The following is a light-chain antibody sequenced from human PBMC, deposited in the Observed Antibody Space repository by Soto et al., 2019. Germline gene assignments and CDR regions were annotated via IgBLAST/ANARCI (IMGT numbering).Light chain of an antibody. CDR3: QQYGSSPIT. V-gene: IGKV3-20*01. Sequence: EIVLTQSPGTLSLSPGERATLSCRASQSVVSNLAWYQQKPGQAPRLLIHGASSRATGIPDRISGSGSGTDFTLTISRLEPEDFAVYYCQQYGSSPITFGQGTRLEIK. CDR1: QSVVSN. CDR2: GAS. J-gene: IGKJ5*01.